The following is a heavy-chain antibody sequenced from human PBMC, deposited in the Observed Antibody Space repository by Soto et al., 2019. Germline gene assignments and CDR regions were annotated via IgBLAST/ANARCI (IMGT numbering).Heavy chain of an antibody. CDR3: ARVRGNQLLGWFDP. Sequence: QVQLQESGPGLVKPSQTLSLTCTVSGGSISSGGYYWSWIRQHPGKGLEWIGYIYHSGTTYYNPSLKSRVTISVATSKNQLSLKLTSVTAADTDVYDCARVRGNQLLGWFDPWGQGTLVTVSS. CDR1: GGSISSGGYY. CDR2: IYHSGTT. D-gene: IGHD2-2*01. J-gene: IGHJ5*02. V-gene: IGHV4-31*03.